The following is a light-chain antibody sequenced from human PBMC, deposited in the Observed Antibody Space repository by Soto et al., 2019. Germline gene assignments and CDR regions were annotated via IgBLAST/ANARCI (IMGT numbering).Light chain of an antibody. V-gene: IGLV2-14*01. Sequence: QSALTQPPSASGSPGQSVTISCAGTSSDVGGYNYVSWYQKHPGKAPKLLIYEVTNRPSGVSNRFSGSKSGNTASLTISGLQAEDEADYYCSSYTTSSSYVFGTGTKLTVL. J-gene: IGLJ1*01. CDR2: EVT. CDR3: SSYTTSSSYV. CDR1: SSDVGGYNY.